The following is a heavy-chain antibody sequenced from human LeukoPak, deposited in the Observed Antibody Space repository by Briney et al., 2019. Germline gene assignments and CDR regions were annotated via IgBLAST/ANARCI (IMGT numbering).Heavy chain of an antibody. D-gene: IGHD5-18*01. V-gene: IGHV3-30*02. Sequence: GGSLRLSCAASGFTFSSYGMHWVRQAPGKGLEWVAFIRYDGSNKYYADSVKGRFTISRDNSKNTLYLQMNSLRAEDTAVYYCAKDTIHIRGYSYGTHYYYYMDVWGKGTTVTISS. CDR1: GFTFSSYG. J-gene: IGHJ6*03. CDR2: IRYDGSNK. CDR3: AKDTIHIRGYSYGTHYYYYMDV.